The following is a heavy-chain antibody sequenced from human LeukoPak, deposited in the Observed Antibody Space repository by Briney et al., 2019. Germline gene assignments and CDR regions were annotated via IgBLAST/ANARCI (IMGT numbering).Heavy chain of an antibody. CDR3: ATGMLRGTIMIHLDH. J-gene: IGHJ4*02. Sequence: GGSLRLSCAASGFTFSSFAMSWVRQVPGRGLAWVSTISGSSGATYYADSVKGRFTISRDNSRNTLYLQMNSLRTEDTAVYYCATGMLRGTIMIHLDHWGQGTLVTVSS. CDR1: GFTFSSFA. V-gene: IGHV3-23*01. D-gene: IGHD3-10*01. CDR2: ISGSSGAT.